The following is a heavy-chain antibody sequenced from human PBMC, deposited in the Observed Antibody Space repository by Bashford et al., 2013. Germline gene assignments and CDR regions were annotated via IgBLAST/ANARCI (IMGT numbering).Heavy chain of an antibody. CDR2: IYPDDSDT. CDR3: ASHLWFGELKGDAFDI. V-gene: IGHV5-51*01. J-gene: IGHJ3*02. D-gene: IGHD3-10*01. Sequence: GESLKISCKGSGYSFTSYWIGWVRQMPGKGLEWMGMIYPDDSDTKYSPSFQGQVTISADKSISTAYLQWSSLKASDTAMYYCASHLWFGELKGDAFDIWGQGTMVTVSS. CDR1: GYSFTSYW.